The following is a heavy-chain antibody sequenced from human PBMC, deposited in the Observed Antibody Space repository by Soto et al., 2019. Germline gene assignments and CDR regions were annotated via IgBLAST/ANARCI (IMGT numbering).Heavy chain of an antibody. J-gene: IGHJ6*03. CDR2: INHSGST. V-gene: IGHV4-34*01. CDR3: ARALRGAVTTRTEGARYMDV. Sequence: PSETLSLTCAVYGGSFSGYYWSWIRQPPGKGLEWIGEINHSGSTNYNPSLKSRVTISVDTSKNQFSLKLSSVTAADTAVYYCARALRGAVTTRTEGARYMDVWGKGTTVTVSS. D-gene: IGHD4-4*01. CDR1: GGSFSGYY.